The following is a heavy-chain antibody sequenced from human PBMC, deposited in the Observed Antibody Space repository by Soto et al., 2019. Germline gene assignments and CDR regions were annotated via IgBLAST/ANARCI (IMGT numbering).Heavy chain of an antibody. D-gene: IGHD5-18*01. CDR1: RGSISSYY. V-gene: IGHV4-59*08. J-gene: IGHJ4*02. CDR3: ARHRYSYGSYYFDY. Sequence: SETLSLTCTVSRGSISSYYWSWIRQPPGEGPEWIGYVYYSGSTNYNPSLKSRVTISVDTSKDQFSLKLSSVTAADTAVYYCARHRYSYGSYYFDYWGQGTLVTVSS. CDR2: VYYSGST.